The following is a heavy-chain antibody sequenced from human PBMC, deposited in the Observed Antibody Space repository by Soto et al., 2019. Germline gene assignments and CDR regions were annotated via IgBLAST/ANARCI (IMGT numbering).Heavy chain of an antibody. CDR3: AGGSSPFQTNYYYYYGMDV. CDR2: IYTSGST. V-gene: IGHV4-4*07. D-gene: IGHD6-13*01. Sequence: SETLSLTCTVSGGSISSYYWSWIRQPAGKGLEWIGRIYTSGSTNYNPSLKSRVTVSVDTSKNQFSLKLSSVTAADTAVYYCAGGSSPFQTNYYYYYGMDVWGQGTTVTVSS. J-gene: IGHJ6*02. CDR1: GGSISSYY.